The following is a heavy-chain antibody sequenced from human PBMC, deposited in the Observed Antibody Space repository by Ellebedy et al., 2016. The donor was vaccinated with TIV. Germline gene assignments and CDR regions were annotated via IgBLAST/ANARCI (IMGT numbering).Heavy chain of an antibody. CDR1: GYTLTELS. Sequence: ASVKVSCXVSGYTLTELSMHWVRQAPGKGLEWMGGFDPEDGETIYAQKFQGRVTMTEDTSTDTAYMELSSLRSEDTAVYYCATLPRYSSSWYGTLPNFDYWGQGTLVTVSS. CDR2: FDPEDGET. D-gene: IGHD6-13*01. CDR3: ATLPRYSSSWYGTLPNFDY. V-gene: IGHV1-24*01. J-gene: IGHJ4*02.